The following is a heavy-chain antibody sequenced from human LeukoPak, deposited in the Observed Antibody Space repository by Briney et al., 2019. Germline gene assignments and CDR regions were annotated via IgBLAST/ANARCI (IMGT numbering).Heavy chain of an antibody. V-gene: IGHV1-24*01. D-gene: IGHD3-3*01. CDR1: GYTLTELS. CDR2: FDPEDGET. Sequence: EASVKVSCKVSGYTLTELSMHWVRQAPGKGLEWMGGFDPEDGETIYAQKFQGRVTMTEDTSTDTAYMELSSLRSEDTAVYYCATDSPSYYDFLGPLAFDIWGQGTMVTVSS. CDR3: ATDSPSYYDFLGPLAFDI. J-gene: IGHJ3*02.